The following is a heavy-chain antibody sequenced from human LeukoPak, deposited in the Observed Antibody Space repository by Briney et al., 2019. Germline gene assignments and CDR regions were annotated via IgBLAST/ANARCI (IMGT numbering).Heavy chain of an antibody. CDR1: GGSISSYY. D-gene: IGHD3-22*01. Sequence: PSETLSLTCTVSGGSISSYYWSWIRQPPGKGLEWIGYIYYSGSTNYNPSLKSRVTIPVDTSKNQFSLKLSSVTAADTAVYYCARSGYYDSSFQASSAEYFQHWGQGTLVTVSS. V-gene: IGHV4-59*08. CDR3: ARSGYYDSSFQASSAEYFQH. CDR2: IYYSGST. J-gene: IGHJ1*01.